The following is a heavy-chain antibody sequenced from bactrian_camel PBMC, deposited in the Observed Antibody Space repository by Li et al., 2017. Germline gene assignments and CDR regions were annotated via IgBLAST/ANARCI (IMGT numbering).Heavy chain of an antibody. CDR2: IWTDDDST. Sequence: HVQLVESGGGSVRAGGSLRLSCVVSGYTGDINFMGWFRQSPGQEREGLAVIWTDDDSTHYFDSAKGRFTISRDNAQSAMYLQILALTPDDTSVYFCAADQAACIGTPAVEAVLFFASYGQGTQVTVS. CDR3: AADQAACIGTPAVEAVLFFAS. D-gene: IGHD1*01. J-gene: IGHJ6*01. V-gene: IGHV3S63*01. CDR1: GYTGDINF.